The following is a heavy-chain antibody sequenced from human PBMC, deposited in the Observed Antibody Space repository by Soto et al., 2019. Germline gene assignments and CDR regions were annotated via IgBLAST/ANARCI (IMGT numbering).Heavy chain of an antibody. Sequence: QVQLQQWGAGLLKPSETLSLTCAVYGGSFSSYYWSWIRQPPGKGLEWIGQINHYGSTDYNPSLKSLVTRSVDTSKNHFSLRLSSVTAADTAMYYCATHCSSTSCYYTFDPWGQGTLVTVSS. CDR3: ATHCSSTSCYYTFDP. CDR1: GGSFSSYY. J-gene: IGHJ5*02. D-gene: IGHD2-2*01. V-gene: IGHV4-34*01. CDR2: INHYGST.